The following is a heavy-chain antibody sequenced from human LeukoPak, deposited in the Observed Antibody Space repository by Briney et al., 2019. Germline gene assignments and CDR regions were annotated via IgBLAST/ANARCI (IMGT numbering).Heavy chain of an antibody. CDR1: GFTFSSYA. CDR2: ISYDGSNK. CDR3: ANLGPPGRDHYLES. V-gene: IGHV3-30*04. D-gene: IGHD5-24*01. J-gene: IGHJ4*02. Sequence: PGGSLRLSCAASGFTFSSYATHWVRQAPGKGLEWVAVISYDGSNKYYADSVKGRFTISRDNSKNTLYLQMNSLRDEDTAVYYCANLGPPGRDHYLESWGQGTLVAVSS.